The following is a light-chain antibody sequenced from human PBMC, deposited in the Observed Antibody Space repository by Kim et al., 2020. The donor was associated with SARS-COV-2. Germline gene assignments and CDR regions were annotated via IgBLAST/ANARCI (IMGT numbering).Light chain of an antibody. CDR2: AAA. Sequence: SIGDRVTITCRASQDIANSLAWYHQKPGKVPQVLIYAAATLQSGVPSRFSGSGSGTEFTLTIGSLQTEDVATYYCQKYNSAPWTFGPGTKVDIK. CDR3: QKYNSAPWT. V-gene: IGKV1-27*01. CDR1: QDIANS. J-gene: IGKJ1*01.